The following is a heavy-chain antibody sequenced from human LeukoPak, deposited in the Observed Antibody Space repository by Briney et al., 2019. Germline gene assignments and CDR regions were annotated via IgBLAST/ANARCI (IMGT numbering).Heavy chain of an antibody. CDR2: IRSKANSYAT. D-gene: IGHD2-15*01. CDR1: GFTFSGSA. CDR3: TRHAGPYTSCSGGSCYSPDI. Sequence: GGSLRLSCAASGFTFSGSAMHWVRQASGKGLEWVGRIRSKANSYATAYAASVKGRFTISRDDSKNTAYLQMNSLKTEDTAVYYCTRHAGPYTSCSGGSCYSPDIWGQGTMVTVSS. J-gene: IGHJ3*02. V-gene: IGHV3-73*01.